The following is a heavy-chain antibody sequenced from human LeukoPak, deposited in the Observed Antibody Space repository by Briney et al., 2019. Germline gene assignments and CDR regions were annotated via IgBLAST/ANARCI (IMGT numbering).Heavy chain of an antibody. D-gene: IGHD3-10*01. CDR1: GYTFTSYG. J-gene: IGHJ6*03. Sequence: ASVRVSCKASGYTFTSYGISWVRQAPGQGLEWMGWISAYNGNTNYAQKLQGRVTMTTDTSTSTAYMELRSLRSDDTAVYYCARESRIAMVRGVPYYYYYMDVWGKGTTVTISS. V-gene: IGHV1-18*01. CDR2: ISAYNGNT. CDR3: ARESRIAMVRGVPYYYYYMDV.